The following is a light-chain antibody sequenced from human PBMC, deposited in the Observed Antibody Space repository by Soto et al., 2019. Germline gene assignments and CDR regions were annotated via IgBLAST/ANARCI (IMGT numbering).Light chain of an antibody. CDR2: GAS. CDR1: QGISNY. V-gene: IGKV1-27*01. J-gene: IGKJ4*01. CDR3: QPYNNWPLT. Sequence: DIQMTQSPSSLSPYLGDRXTXPGRASQGISNYLAWYQQKPGRLPKLLLFGASTLQSGVPTRFSGSRSGAEFTLTINSLQSEDFAVYYCQPYNNWPLTFGGGTKVDI.